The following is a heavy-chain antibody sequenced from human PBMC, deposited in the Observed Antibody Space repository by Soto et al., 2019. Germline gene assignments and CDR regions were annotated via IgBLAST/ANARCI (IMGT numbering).Heavy chain of an antibody. CDR2: ISGSGGST. J-gene: IGHJ4*02. D-gene: IGHD3-3*01. CDR3: AKDREIDQKIFYDFWSGYYLPRTNFDY. CDR1: GCTFSSYA. V-gene: IGHV3-23*01. Sequence: GGSLRLSCAASGCTFSSYAMSWVRQAPGKGLEWVSAISGSGGSTYYADSVKGRFTISRDNSKNTLYLQMNSLRAEDTAVYYCAKDREIDQKIFYDFWSGYYLPRTNFDYWGQGTLVTVSS.